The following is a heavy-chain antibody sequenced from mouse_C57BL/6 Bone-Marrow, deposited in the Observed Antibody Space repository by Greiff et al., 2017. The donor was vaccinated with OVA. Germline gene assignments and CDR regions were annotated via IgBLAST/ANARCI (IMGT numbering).Heavy chain of an antibody. CDR1: GYTFTSYG. D-gene: IGHD1-1*02. J-gene: IGHJ4*01. CDR3: AKGSIWMDY. CDR2: IYPRSGNT. Sequence: VQVVESGAELARPGASVKLSCKASGYTFTSYGISWVKQRTGQGLEWIGEIYPRSGNTYYNEKFKGKATLTADKSSSTAYMELRSLTSEDSAVYFCAKGSIWMDYWGQGTSVTVSS. V-gene: IGHV1-81*01.